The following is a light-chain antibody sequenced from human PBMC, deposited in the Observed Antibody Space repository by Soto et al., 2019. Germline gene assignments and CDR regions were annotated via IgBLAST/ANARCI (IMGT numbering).Light chain of an antibody. V-gene: IGLV2-14*01. J-gene: IGLJ3*02. CDR3: SSYTSSSIRV. Sequence: QSALTQPASVSGSPGQSITISCTGTSSDVGGYNYVSWYQQHPGKAPKLMIYEVSNRPSGVSNRFSGSKSGNTASLTISGLQAVDEADYYCSSYTSSSIRVFGGGTKLTVL. CDR2: EVS. CDR1: SSDVGGYNY.